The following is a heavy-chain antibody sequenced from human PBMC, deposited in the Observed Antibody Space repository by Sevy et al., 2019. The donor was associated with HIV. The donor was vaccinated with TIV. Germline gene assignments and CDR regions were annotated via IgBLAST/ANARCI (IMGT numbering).Heavy chain of an antibody. Sequence: GGLRLSCAASGFTFSTYNMNWVRQAPGKGLEWVSSITDSSNYIYHADSVKGRFTISRDNAKNSLYLQMNSLRAEDTAVYFCARDRRTLNYYGSSGYNYYFDYWGQGTLVTVSS. CDR3: ARDRRTLNYYGSSGYNYYFDY. D-gene: IGHD3-22*01. CDR1: GFTFSTYN. CDR2: ITDSSNYI. J-gene: IGHJ4*02. V-gene: IGHV3-21*01.